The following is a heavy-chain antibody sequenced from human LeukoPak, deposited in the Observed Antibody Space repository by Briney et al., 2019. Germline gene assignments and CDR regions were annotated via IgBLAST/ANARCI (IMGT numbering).Heavy chain of an antibody. CDR1: GYTFTCYY. V-gene: IGHV1-2*02. CDR3: ARLIGSRGYCSGGSCRQRFDP. CDR2: INPNSGGT. Sequence: GASVKVSCKASGYTFTCYYMHWVRQAPGQGLEWVGWINPNSGGTNYAQKFQGRVTMTRDTSISTAYMELSRLRSDDTAVYYCARLIGSRGYCSGGSCRQRFDPWGQGTLVTVSS. D-gene: IGHD2-15*01. J-gene: IGHJ5*02.